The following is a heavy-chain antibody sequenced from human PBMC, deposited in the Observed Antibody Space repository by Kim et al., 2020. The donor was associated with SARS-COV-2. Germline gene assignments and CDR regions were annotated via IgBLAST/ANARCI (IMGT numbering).Heavy chain of an antibody. V-gene: IGHV7-4-1*02. J-gene: IGHJ5*02. CDR3: ARVYDILTGYLSFFDP. Sequence: ASVKVSCKASGYTFTSYAMNWVRQAPGQGLEWMGWINTNTGNPTYAQGFTGRFVFSLDTSVSTAYLQISSLKAEDTAVYYCARVYDILTGYLSFFDPWGQGTLVTVSS. CDR2: INTNTGNP. D-gene: IGHD3-9*01. CDR1: GYTFTSYA.